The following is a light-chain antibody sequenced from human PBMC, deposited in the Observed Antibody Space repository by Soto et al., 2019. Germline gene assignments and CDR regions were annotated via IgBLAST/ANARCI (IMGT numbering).Light chain of an antibody. CDR3: QQYNSYSPYT. CDR2: DAS. V-gene: IGKV1-5*01. J-gene: IGKJ2*01. Sequence: DIQVTQSPSSLSASVGDRVTISCRASQDIKNYLNWYQRKPGKAPKLLIYDASSLESGVPSRFSGSGSGTEFTLTISSLQPDDFATYYCQQYNSYSPYTFGQGTKLEIK. CDR1: QDIKNY.